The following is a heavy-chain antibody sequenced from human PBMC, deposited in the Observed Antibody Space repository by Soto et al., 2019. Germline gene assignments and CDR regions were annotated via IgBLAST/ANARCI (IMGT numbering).Heavy chain of an antibody. CDR3: ARAASTGYHFYSGMDV. CDR1: GFTFSSYW. CDR2: IKQDGREK. Sequence: GGSLRPAPAASGFTFSSYWMSWVRQAPGKALEWVANIKQDGREKYDVDSVKGRCTISRDNAKNSLDLQMNSLRAEDTAVYSCARAASTGYHFYSGMDVWGRGRTVTVS. D-gene: IGHD5-12*01. V-gene: IGHV3-7*03. J-gene: IGHJ6*02.